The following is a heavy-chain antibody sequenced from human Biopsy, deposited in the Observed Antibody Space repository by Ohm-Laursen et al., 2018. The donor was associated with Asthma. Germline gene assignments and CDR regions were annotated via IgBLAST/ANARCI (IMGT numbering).Heavy chain of an antibody. CDR2: ISVYNGNA. V-gene: IGHV1-18*01. CDR3: ARAVDYSHYYGIDV. CDR1: GYTFNSAG. D-gene: IGHD3-10*01. Sequence: ASVKVSCKTSGYTFNSAGITWVRQAPGQGLEWMGWISVYNGNAKVAQKLQDRVTMITDTSTSTAYMELRSLRSDNTAVYFCARAVDYSHYYGIDVWGQGTTVTVS. J-gene: IGHJ6*02.